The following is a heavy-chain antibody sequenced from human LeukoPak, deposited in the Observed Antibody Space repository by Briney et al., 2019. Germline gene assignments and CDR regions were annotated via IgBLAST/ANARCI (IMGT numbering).Heavy chain of an antibody. Sequence: ASVKVSCKASGYTFTGHYMHWVRQAPGQGLEWMGWINPNSGGTNYAQKFQGRVTMTRDTSISTAYMELSRLRSDDTAVYYCARINPGYDYVWGSYRYGLGYWGQGTLVTVSS. V-gene: IGHV1-2*02. CDR1: GYTFTGHY. J-gene: IGHJ4*02. D-gene: IGHD3-16*02. CDR2: INPNSGGT. CDR3: ARINPGYDYVWGSYRYGLGY.